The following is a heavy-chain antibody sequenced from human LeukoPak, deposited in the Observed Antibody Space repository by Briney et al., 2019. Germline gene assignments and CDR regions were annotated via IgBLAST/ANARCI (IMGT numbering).Heavy chain of an antibody. D-gene: IGHD6-19*01. Sequence: TGGSLRLSCAASGFTFNSYAMYWVRQAPGKGLKWISGIFGGGGSAHYADSVKGRFTISRDNSKNTVFLQMNSLRAEDTAVYYCAKTTVGYSSGRYPGWPVDCWGQGTLVTVSS. CDR3: AKTTVGYSSGRYPGWPVDC. V-gene: IGHV3-23*01. CDR2: IFGGGGSA. CDR1: GFTFNSYA. J-gene: IGHJ4*02.